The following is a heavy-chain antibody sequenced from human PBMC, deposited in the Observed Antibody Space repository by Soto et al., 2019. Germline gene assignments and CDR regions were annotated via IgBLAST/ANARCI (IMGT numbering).Heavy chain of an antibody. V-gene: IGHV1-69*05. CDR3: ARRGLYSSRWYIGGAFDI. CDR1: GGTFSSYA. CDR2: IIPIFGTA. D-gene: IGHD6-13*01. J-gene: IGHJ3*02. Sequence: GASVKVSFKASGGTFSSYAISWVRQAPGQGLEWMGGIIPIFGTANYAQKFRGRVTMTTDTSTSTAYMELRSLRSDDTAVYYCARRGLYSSRWYIGGAFDIWGQGTMVTVSS.